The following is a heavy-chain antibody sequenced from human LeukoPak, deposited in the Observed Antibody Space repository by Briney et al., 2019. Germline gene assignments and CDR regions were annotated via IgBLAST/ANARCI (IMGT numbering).Heavy chain of an antibody. CDR1: GYTFTSYA. V-gene: IGHV1-3*01. Sequence: GASVKVSCKASGYTFTSYAMHWVRQAPGQRLEWMGWINAGNGNTKYSQKFQGRVTITRDTSASTAYMELSSLRSEDTAVYYCARCDYYYDSSGQNFDYWGQGTLVTVSS. CDR2: INAGNGNT. CDR3: ARCDYYYDSSGQNFDY. D-gene: IGHD3-22*01. J-gene: IGHJ4*02.